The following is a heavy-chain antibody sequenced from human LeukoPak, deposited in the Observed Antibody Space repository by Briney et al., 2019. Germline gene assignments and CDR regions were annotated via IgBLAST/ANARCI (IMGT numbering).Heavy chain of an antibody. V-gene: IGHV3-53*01. D-gene: IGHD3-10*01. J-gene: IGHJ6*02. CDR3: ARTMVRGVTSTGGRLYYYYGMDV. CDR1: GFTVSSNY. Sequence: GVLRLSCAASGFTVSSNYMSWVRQAPGKGLEWVSVIYSGGSTYYADSVKGRFTISRDNSKNTLYLQMNSLRAEDTAVYYCARTMVRGVTSTGGRLYYYYGMDVWGQGTTVTVSS. CDR2: IYSGGST.